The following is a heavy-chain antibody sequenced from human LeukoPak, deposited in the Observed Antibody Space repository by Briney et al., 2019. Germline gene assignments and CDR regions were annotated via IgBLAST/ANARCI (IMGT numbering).Heavy chain of an antibody. D-gene: IGHD3-9*01. CDR1: GFTFSSYE. Sequence: GGSLRLSCAASGFTFSSYEMNWVRQAPGKGLEWVSYISSSGSTIYYADSVKGRFTISRDNAKNSLYLQMNSLRAEDTAVYYCARDGRYFDWFPGDYFDYWGQGTLVTVSS. CDR3: ARDGRYFDWFPGDYFDY. V-gene: IGHV3-48*03. J-gene: IGHJ4*02. CDR2: ISSSGSTI.